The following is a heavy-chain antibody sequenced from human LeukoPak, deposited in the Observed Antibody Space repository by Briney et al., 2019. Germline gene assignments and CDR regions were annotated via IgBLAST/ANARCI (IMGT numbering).Heavy chain of an antibody. CDR1: GLTFSSSA. CDR3: AKHREYSSDWFDP. Sequence: GGSLRLSCSASGLTFSSSAMSWVRQAPGKGLEWVSAMSRSGATTYYADSVKGRFTISRDNSKNMLYLGMNSLRAEDTAVYYCAKHREYSSDWFDPWGQGTLVTVSS. J-gene: IGHJ5*02. V-gene: IGHV3-23*01. CDR2: MSRSGATT. D-gene: IGHD5-18*01.